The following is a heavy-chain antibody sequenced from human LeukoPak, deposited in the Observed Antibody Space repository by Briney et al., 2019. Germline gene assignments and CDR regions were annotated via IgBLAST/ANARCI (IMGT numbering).Heavy chain of an antibody. CDR1: GGSISSNSYY. CDR3: ASITFGGVIDRGY. J-gene: IGHJ4*02. CDR2: IYYSGST. D-gene: IGHD3-16*02. V-gene: IGHV4-39*01. Sequence: SETLSLTCAVSGGSISSNSYYWGWIRQPPGKGLEWIGSIYYSGSTYYNPSLKSRVTISVDTSKNQFSLKLSSVTAADTAVYYCASITFGGVIDRGYWGQGTLVTVSS.